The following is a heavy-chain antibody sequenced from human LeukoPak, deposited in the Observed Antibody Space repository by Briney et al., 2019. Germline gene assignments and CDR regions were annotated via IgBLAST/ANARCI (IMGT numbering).Heavy chain of an antibody. D-gene: IGHD1-26*01. J-gene: IGHJ4*02. CDR1: VGSFSGYY. Sequence: SETLSLTCAVYVGSFSGYYWSWIRQPPRKGQEWIGEINHSGSTNYNPSLKSRVTISVDTSKNQFSLKLSSVTAADTAVYYCARGPRNLIVGAKRFDYWGQGTLVTVSS. CDR2: INHSGST. V-gene: IGHV4-34*01. CDR3: ARGPRNLIVGAKRFDY.